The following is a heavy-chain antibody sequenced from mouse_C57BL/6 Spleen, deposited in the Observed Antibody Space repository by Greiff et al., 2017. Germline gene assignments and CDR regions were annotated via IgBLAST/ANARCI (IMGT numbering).Heavy chain of an antibody. D-gene: IGHD1-1*01. Sequence: EVKLVESGGGLVQPGGSMKLSCVASGFTFSNYWMNWVRQSPEKGLEWVAQIRLKSDNYATHYAVSVKGRFTISRDDSKSSVYLQMNNLRAEDTGIYYCTDYYGSSYWYFDVWGTGTTVTVSS. CDR1: GFTFSNYW. CDR3: TDYYGSSYWYFDV. CDR2: IRLKSDNYAT. J-gene: IGHJ1*03. V-gene: IGHV6-3*01.